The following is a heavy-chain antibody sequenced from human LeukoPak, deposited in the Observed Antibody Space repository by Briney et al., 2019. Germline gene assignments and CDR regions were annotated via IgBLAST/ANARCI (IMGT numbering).Heavy chain of an antibody. D-gene: IGHD1-26*01. CDR3: VKDLSGTYSLNY. J-gene: IGHJ4*02. V-gene: IGHV3-64D*06. CDR2: ISGSGGRT. Sequence: PGGSLRLSCSASGFTFSTHTMHWVRQAPGKGLEYVSSISGSGGRTYYGDSLRGRFPISRDNSRNTLYLHMSSLELEDTAVYYCVKDLSGTYSLNYWGQGTLVTVSS. CDR1: GFTFSTHT.